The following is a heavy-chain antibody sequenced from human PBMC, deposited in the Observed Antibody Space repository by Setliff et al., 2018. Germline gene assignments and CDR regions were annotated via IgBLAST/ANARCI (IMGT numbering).Heavy chain of an antibody. V-gene: IGHV1-69*10. CDR1: GGTVSSYA. J-gene: IGHJ4*02. CDR2: IIPILGIA. D-gene: IGHD3-22*01. CDR3: ARVVSGDYYDSSASIYYFDY. Sequence: GASVKVSCKAAGGTVSSYAISWVRQATGQGLEWMGGIIPILGIANYAQKFQGRVTITADKSTSTAYMELSSLRSEDTAVYYCARVVSGDYYDSSASIYYFDYWGQGTMVTVSS.